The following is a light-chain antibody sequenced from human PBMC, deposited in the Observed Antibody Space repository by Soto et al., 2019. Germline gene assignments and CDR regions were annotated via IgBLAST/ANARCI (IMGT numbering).Light chain of an antibody. CDR1: QDLTDRY. Sequence: EIVLTQSPGTLSLSPGERATLSCRANQDLTDRYLAWYQQKPAQAPRLLIYGASSRATGIPDRFSGSGSGTVFTLTISRLEPEDFAVYFCQQYGSSPETFGQGTKVDIK. CDR3: QQYGSSPET. CDR2: GAS. V-gene: IGKV3-20*01. J-gene: IGKJ1*01.